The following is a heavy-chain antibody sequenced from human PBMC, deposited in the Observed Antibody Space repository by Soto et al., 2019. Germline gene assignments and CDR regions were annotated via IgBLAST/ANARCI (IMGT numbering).Heavy chain of an antibody. CDR3: AREAPGTTSMDA. J-gene: IGHJ6*02. CDR1: GYTFTSYD. Sequence: ASVKVSXKASGYTFTSYDINWVRQATGQGLEWMGWMNPNSGNTGYAQKFQGRVTMTRNTSISTAYMELSSLRSEDTAVYYCAREAPGTTSMDAWGQGTTVTLS. CDR2: MNPNSGNT. D-gene: IGHD1-1*01. V-gene: IGHV1-8*01.